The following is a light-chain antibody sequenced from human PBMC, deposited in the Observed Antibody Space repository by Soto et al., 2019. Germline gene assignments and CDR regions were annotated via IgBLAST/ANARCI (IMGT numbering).Light chain of an antibody. Sequence: DIVMTQSPDSLAVSLGERATINCKSSQSVLYSSNNKNYLAWYQQKPGQPPKLLIYWASTREAGVPDRFSGSGSGTEFTLTSSSLQAEDVAVYYCQQDYSTRTFGQGTKVEIK. J-gene: IGKJ1*01. CDR3: QQDYSTRT. V-gene: IGKV4-1*01. CDR2: WAS. CDR1: QSVLYSSNNKNY.